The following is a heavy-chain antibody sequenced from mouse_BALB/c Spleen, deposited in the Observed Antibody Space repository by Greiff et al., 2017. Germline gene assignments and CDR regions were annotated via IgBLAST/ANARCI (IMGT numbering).Heavy chain of an antibody. V-gene: IGHV1-4*02. Sequence: QVQLQQSAAELARPGASVKMSCKASGYTFTSYTMHWVNQRPGQGLEWIGYINPSSGYTEYNQKFKDKTTLTADKSSSTAYMQLSSLTSEDSAVYYCARGAYYRYDPSFAYWGQGTLVTVSA. CDR3: ARGAYYRYDPSFAY. J-gene: IGHJ3*01. CDR1: GYTFTSYT. CDR2: INPSSGYT. D-gene: IGHD2-14*01.